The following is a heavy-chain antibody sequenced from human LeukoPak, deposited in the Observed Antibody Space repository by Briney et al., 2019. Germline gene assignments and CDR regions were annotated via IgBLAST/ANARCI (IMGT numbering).Heavy chain of an antibody. D-gene: IGHD3-22*01. J-gene: IGHJ4*02. V-gene: IGHV3-30*02. Sequence: PGGSLRLSCAASGFTFSSYGMHWVRQAPGKGLEWVAFIRYDGSNKYYADSVKGRFTISRDNAKNSLYLQMNSLRAEDTAVYYCARGRGNYYDSSGYYPFDYWGQGTLVTVSS. CDR3: ARGRGNYYDSSGYYPFDY. CDR2: IRYDGSNK. CDR1: GFTFSSYG.